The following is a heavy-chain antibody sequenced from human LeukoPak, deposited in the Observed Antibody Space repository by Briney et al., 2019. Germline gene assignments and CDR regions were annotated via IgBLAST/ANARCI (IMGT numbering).Heavy chain of an antibody. J-gene: IGHJ1*01. CDR3: ARTTTVTREYFQH. CDR2: IIPIRGIA. Sequence: SVKVSCKASGGTFSSYTISWVRQAPGQGLEWMGRIIPIRGIANYAQKFQGRVTITADKSTSTAYMELSSLRSEDTAVYYCARTTTVTREYFQHWGQGTLVTVSS. CDR1: GGTFSSYT. V-gene: IGHV1-69*02. D-gene: IGHD4-11*01.